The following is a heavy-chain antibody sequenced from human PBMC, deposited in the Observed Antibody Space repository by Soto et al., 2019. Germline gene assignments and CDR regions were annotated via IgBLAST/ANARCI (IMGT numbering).Heavy chain of an antibody. CDR1: GYTFTSYG. J-gene: IGHJ5*02. D-gene: IGHD3-3*01. V-gene: IGHV1-18*01. Sequence: ASVKVSCKASGYTFTSYGISWVRQAPGQGLEWMGWISAYNGNTNYAQKLQGRVTMTTDTSTSTAYMELRSLRSDDTAVYYCARDTSITIFGVVPYYRFDPWGQGTLVTLSS. CDR2: ISAYNGNT. CDR3: ARDTSITIFGVVPYYRFDP.